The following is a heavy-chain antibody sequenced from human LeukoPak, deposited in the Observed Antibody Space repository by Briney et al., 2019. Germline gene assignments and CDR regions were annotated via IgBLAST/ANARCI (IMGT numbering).Heavy chain of an antibody. J-gene: IGHJ4*02. D-gene: IGHD1-7*01. CDR1: GDTFMRYG. V-gene: IGHV1-18*01. CDR2: ISTGNGNT. CDR3: ATANNWNYAYGY. Sequence: ASVKVSCKASGDTFMRYGISWVRQAPGQGLEWMGWISTGNGNTKYGQKFQGRVTMTTDTSTATAYMELRSLRSDDTAMYYCATANNWNYAYGYWGQGTRVTVSS.